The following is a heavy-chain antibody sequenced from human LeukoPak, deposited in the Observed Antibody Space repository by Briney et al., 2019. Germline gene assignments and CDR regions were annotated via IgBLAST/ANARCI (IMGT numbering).Heavy chain of an antibody. V-gene: IGHV3-21*01. D-gene: IGHD6-19*01. J-gene: IGHJ6*03. Sequence: GGSLRLSCAASGLSFSSYSMNWVRQAPGKGLDWVSSISSDGGYIHYADSVKGRFTISRDNAKNSLYLQMNSLRVEDTAIYYCARDEGSDYYYYDMGVWGKGTTVTVSS. CDR3: ARDEGSDYYYYDMGV. CDR2: ISSDGGYI. CDR1: GLSFSSYS.